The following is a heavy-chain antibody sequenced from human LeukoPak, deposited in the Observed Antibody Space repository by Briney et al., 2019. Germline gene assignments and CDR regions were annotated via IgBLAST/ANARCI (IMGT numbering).Heavy chain of an antibody. CDR3: ARNRSAVIWFDP. CDR2: IRYDGSNK. CDR1: GFTFSSYG. V-gene: IGHV3-30*02. D-gene: IGHD1-14*01. J-gene: IGHJ5*02. Sequence: GGSLRLSCAASGFTFSSYGMHWVRQAPGKGLEWVAFIRYDGSNKYYVDSVKGRFTISRDNSKNTLYLQMNSLRAEDTAVYYCARNRSAVIWFDPWGQGTLVTVSS.